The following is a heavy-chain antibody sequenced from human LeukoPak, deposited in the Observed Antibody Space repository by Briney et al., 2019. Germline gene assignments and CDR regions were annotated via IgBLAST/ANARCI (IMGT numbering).Heavy chain of an antibody. CDR2: IYRGGST. V-gene: IGHV3-53*01. Sequence: GGSLRLSCAASGFTVSSNYMNWVRQAPGKGLEWVSAIYRGGSTYYADSVKGRFTISRDNSKNTVSLQMNSLTDEDTAVYYCARGRILYPYYFDYWGQGTLVTVSS. J-gene: IGHJ4*02. CDR3: ARGRILYPYYFDY. CDR1: GFTVSSNY. D-gene: IGHD2-15*01.